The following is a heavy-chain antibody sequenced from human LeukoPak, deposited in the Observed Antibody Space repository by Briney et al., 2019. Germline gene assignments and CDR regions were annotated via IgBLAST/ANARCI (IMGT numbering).Heavy chain of an antibody. CDR3: AKGAGYSGYDTFDY. CDR1: GLTFDDYA. V-gene: IGHV3-9*01. J-gene: IGHJ4*02. Sequence: GGSLRLSCAASGLTFDDYAMHWVRHAPGKGLEWVSGISWNSGSIGYADSVKGRFTISRDNAKNSLYLQMNSLRAEDTALYYCAKGAGYSGYDTFDYWGQGTLVTVSS. D-gene: IGHD5-12*01. CDR2: ISWNSGSI.